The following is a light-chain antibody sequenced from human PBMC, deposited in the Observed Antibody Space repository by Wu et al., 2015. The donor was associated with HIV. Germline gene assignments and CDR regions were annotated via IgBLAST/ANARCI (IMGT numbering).Light chain of an antibody. CDR2: DAS. CDR1: RSVSSA. J-gene: IGKJ5*01. Sequence: EILLTQSPATLSVSPGERATLSCRASRSVSSAVAWYQQKPGQAPRLLIYDASNRATGIPARFTGGGSGTDYSLTISSLEPEDFAVYYCQQHANWPLTFGQGTRLEIK. V-gene: IGKV3-11*01. CDR3: QQHANWPLT.